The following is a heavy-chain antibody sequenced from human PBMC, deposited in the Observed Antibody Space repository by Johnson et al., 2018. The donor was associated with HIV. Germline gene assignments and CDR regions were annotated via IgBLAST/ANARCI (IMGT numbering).Heavy chain of an antibody. CDR2: ISSSGTIK. D-gene: IGHD6-13*01. J-gene: IGHJ3*02. Sequence: QVQLVESGGGLVKPGGSLRLSCATSGFSFKDYYMNWVRQTPGKGLEWVSHISSSGTIKYYADSVKGRFMISRDNSKNTLCLQMNSLRPEDTAVYYCATSGDKYSSNWGDAFDIWGQGTMVTVSS. V-gene: IGHV3-11*04. CDR3: ATSGDKYSSNWGDAFDI. CDR1: GFSFKDYY.